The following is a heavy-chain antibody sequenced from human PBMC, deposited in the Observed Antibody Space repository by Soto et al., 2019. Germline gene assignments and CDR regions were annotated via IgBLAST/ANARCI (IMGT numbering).Heavy chain of an antibody. J-gene: IGHJ4*02. CDR2: IIPIFGTA. Sequence: GASVKVSCKASGGTFSTYAISWVRQAPGQGLEWMGGIIPIFGTANYAQKFQGRVTITADESTSTAYMELSSLRSEDTAVYYCARDLYDSSGYLNYFDYWGQGTLVTVSS. D-gene: IGHD3-22*01. V-gene: IGHV1-69*13. CDR3: ARDLYDSSGYLNYFDY. CDR1: GGTFSTYA.